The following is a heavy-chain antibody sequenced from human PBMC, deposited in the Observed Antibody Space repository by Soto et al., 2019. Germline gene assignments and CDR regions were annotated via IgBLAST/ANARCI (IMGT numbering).Heavy chain of an antibody. CDR2: INAGNGNT. CDR3: ARDRTSKVVVVVAAPYYYYGMDV. CDR1: GYTFTGYY. D-gene: IGHD2-15*01. V-gene: IGHV1-3*01. Sequence: ASVKVSCKASGYTFTGYYMHWVRQAPGQGLEWMGWINAGNGNTKYSQKFQGRVTITRDTSTSTAYMELRSLRSDDTAVYYCARDRTSKVVVVVAAPYYYYGMDVWGQGTTVTVSS. J-gene: IGHJ6*02.